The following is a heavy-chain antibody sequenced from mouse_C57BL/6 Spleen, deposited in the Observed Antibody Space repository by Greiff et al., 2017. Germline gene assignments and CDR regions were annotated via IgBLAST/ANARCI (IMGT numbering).Heavy chain of an antibody. D-gene: IGHD2-2*01. CDR3: VGWFY. V-gene: IGHV1-26*01. J-gene: IGHJ2*01. Sequence: EVQLQQSGPELVKPGASVKISCKASGYTFTDYYMNWVKQSHGKSLEWIGDINPNNGGTNYNQKFKGKATLTVDKSTSTAYMELRGLTSEDSAVYDCVGWFYWGQGTTLTVSS. CDR1: GYTFTDYY. CDR2: INPNNGGT.